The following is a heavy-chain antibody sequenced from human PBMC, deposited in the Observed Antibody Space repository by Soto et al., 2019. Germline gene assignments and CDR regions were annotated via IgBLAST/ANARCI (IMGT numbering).Heavy chain of an antibody. J-gene: IGHJ4*02. CDR2: IYSGGST. V-gene: IGHV3-53*01. D-gene: IGHD3-22*01. CDR3: ARVRPGGRHSYDSSGYPYYLDT. CDR1: GFTVSSNY. Sequence: PVGSLRLSCAASGFTVSSNYMSWVRQAPGKGLEWVAVIYSGGSTYYADSVKGRFTISRDNSKNTLYLQMSSLRAEDTAVYYCARVRPGGRHSYDSSGYPYYLDTWGQGTPVTVSS.